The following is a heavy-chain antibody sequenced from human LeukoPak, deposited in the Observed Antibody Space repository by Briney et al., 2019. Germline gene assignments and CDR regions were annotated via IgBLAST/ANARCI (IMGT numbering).Heavy chain of an antibody. J-gene: IGHJ4*02. CDR1: GLTISSYS. Sequence: GGSLRLSCAASGLTISSYSMNWVRQAPGKGLQWVSYISSSSSTIYCADSVKGRFTISRDNAKNSLYLQMNSLRAEDTAVYYCARALWFGETFPAYWGQGTLVTVSS. CDR2: ISSSSSTI. CDR3: ARALWFGETFPAY. V-gene: IGHV3-48*01. D-gene: IGHD3-10*01.